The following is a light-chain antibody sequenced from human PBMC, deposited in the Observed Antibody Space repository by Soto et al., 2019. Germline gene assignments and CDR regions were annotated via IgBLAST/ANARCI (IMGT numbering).Light chain of an antibody. CDR3: LQHNGYPLT. J-gene: IGKJ4*01. V-gene: IGKV1-5*01. CDR1: QTISTW. CDR2: DAS. Sequence: DIQVTQSPPTLSASVGDRVTITCRASQTISTWMAWYQQKPGKAPKLLVYDASTLQSGVASRFSGSGSGTEFTLIISGLQPDDSATYYCLQHNGYPLTFGGGTKVDI.